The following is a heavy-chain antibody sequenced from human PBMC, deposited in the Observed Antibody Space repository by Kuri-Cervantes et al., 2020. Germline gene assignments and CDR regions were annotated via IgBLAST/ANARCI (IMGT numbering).Heavy chain of an antibody. D-gene: IGHD3-10*01. J-gene: IGHJ4*02. CDR2: ISSSSSTI. V-gene: IGHV3-48*04. CDR1: GFTFSSYS. CDR3: ARSAPQDYYGSGSYYLFDY. Sequence: GGSLRLSCAASGFTFSSYSMNWVRQAPGKGLEWVSYISSSSSTIYYADSVKGRFTISRDNAKNSLYLQMNSLRAEDTALYYCARSAPQDYYGSGSYYLFDYWGQGTLVTVSS.